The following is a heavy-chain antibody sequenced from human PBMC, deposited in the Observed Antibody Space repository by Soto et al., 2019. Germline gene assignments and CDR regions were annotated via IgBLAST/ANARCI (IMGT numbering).Heavy chain of an antibody. Sequence: SETLSLTCPVSGDSMSSGTHYWAWIRQPPRKGLEWIGSIKYTGGTYYTPSLESRVTISVDTSKNQFSVRLRSVTAADTAVYYCARQGSFYHFDYWGLGILVTVDS. CDR3: ARQGSFYHFDY. J-gene: IGHJ4*02. V-gene: IGHV4-39*01. D-gene: IGHD1-26*01. CDR2: IKYTGGT. CDR1: GDSMSSGTHY.